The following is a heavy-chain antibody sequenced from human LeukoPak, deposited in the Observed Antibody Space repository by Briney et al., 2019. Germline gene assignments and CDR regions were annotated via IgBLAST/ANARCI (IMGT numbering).Heavy chain of an antibody. V-gene: IGHV1-69*13. CDR2: IIPIFGTL. CDR1: GGTFGKDA. J-gene: IGHJ6*03. Sequence: SVKVSCKVSGGTFGKDAISWVRQAPGQGLEWMGGIIPIFGTLNYSQQFQGRLTITAGVSTSTAYMDLSSLKSEDTAIYYCARERSPKLLAIEIADFYYMDVWGKGTTVTVSS. CDR3: ARERSPKLLAIEIADFYYMDV. D-gene: IGHD5-24*01.